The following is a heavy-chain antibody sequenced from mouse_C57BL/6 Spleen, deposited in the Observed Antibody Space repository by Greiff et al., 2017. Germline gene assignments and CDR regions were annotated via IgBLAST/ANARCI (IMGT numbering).Heavy chain of an antibody. D-gene: IGHD1-1*01. CDR2: ISGGGGNT. J-gene: IGHJ2*01. CDR1: GFTFSSYT. Sequence: EVKLMESGGGLVKPGGSLKLSCAASGFTFSSYTMSWVRQTPEKRLEWVATISGGGGNTYYPDSVKGRFTISRDNAKNTLYLQMSSLRSEDTALYYCARSSIYYYGSSLYYFDYWGQGTTLTVSS. V-gene: IGHV5-9*01. CDR3: ARSSIYYYGSSLYYFDY.